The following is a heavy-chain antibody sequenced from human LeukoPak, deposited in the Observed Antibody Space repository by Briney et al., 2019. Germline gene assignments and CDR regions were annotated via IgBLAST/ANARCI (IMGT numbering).Heavy chain of an antibody. CDR3: ARAISYGYGNPPDY. V-gene: IGHV3-30*04. D-gene: IGHD5-18*01. CDR2: ISYDGSDK. J-gene: IGHJ4*02. Sequence: PGGSLRLSCAASGFTFRSYAMHWVRQAPGKGLEWVAVISYDGSDKYYADSVKGRFTISRDNSKNTLSLQMNSLRAEDTAVYYCARAISYGYGNPPDYWGQGTLVTVSS. CDR1: GFTFRSYA.